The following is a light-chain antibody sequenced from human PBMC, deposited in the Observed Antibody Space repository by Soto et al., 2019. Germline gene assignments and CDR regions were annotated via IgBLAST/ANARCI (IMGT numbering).Light chain of an antibody. Sequence: EIVLTQSPATLSLSPGERAALSCRASQSVGGYLAWYQQRPGQAPRVLIYDASTRATGVPVRFSGSGSGTEFTLTISSLQSEDFGVYYCQQNKDWPGTFGQGTKVDIK. CDR1: QSVGGY. J-gene: IGKJ1*01. CDR3: QQNKDWPGT. CDR2: DAS. V-gene: IGKV3-15*01.